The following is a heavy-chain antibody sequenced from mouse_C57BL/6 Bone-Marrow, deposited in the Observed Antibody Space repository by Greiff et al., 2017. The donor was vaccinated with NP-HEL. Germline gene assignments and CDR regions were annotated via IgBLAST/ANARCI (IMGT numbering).Heavy chain of an antibody. D-gene: IGHD3-3*01. Sequence: VQLQQPGGELVKPGASVKLSCKASGYTFTSYWMQWVKQRPGQGLEWIGEIDPSDSYTNYNQKFKGKATLTVDTSSSTAYMQLSSLTSEDSAVYYCARWGLLGAMDYWGQGTSVTVSS. CDR1: GYTFTSYW. J-gene: IGHJ4*01. V-gene: IGHV1-50*01. CDR2: IDPSDSYT. CDR3: ARWGLLGAMDY.